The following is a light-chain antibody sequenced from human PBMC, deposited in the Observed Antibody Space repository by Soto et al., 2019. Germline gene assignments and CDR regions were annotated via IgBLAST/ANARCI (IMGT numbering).Light chain of an antibody. CDR2: EVS. CDR1: QRLVPSEGKPY. Sequence: DVVMTPSPLSLPVTLGQPATTSCRSSQRLVPSEGKPYLKWVQQRTDQSPRRLSDEVSNRDSGVPDSFSGSGSGTDFTRRISRVEAEDVGVYYCMKGSHWPGTFGQGTKVEIK. J-gene: IGKJ1*01. V-gene: IGKV2-30*02. CDR3: MKGSHWPGT.